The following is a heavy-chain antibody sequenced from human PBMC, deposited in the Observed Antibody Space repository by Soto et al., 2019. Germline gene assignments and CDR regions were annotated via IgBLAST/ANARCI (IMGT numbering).Heavy chain of an antibody. V-gene: IGHV4-34*01. CDR3: ARGTRRDGYNARAYYYYGMDV. Sequence: SETLSLTCAVYGGSFSGYYWSWIRQPPGKGLEWIGEINHSGSTNYNPSLKSRVTISVDTSKNQFSLKLSSVTAADTAVYYCARGTRRDGYNARAYYYYGMDVCGQGTTVTVS. CDR1: GGSFSGYY. CDR2: INHSGST. D-gene: IGHD5-12*01. J-gene: IGHJ6*02.